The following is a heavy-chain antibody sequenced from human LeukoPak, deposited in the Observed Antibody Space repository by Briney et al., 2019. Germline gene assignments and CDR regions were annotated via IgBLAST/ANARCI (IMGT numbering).Heavy chain of an antibody. J-gene: IGHJ5*02. D-gene: IGHD2-2*01. CDR1: GYTFTSYD. V-gene: IGHV1-46*01. Sequence: ASVKVSCKASGYTFTSYDINWVRQATGQGLEWMGIINPSGGSTSYAQKFQGRVTMTRDTSTSTVYMELSSLRSEDTAVYYCARSITPPLHCSSTSCYEFDPWGQGTLVTVSS. CDR3: ARSITPPLHCSSTSCYEFDP. CDR2: INPSGGST.